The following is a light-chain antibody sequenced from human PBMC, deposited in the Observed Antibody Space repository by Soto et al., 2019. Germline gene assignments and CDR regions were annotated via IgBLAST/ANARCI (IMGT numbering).Light chain of an antibody. CDR2: NSS. Sequence: EIVLTQSPGTLSLSPEEKENISCRASQSVRSNYLAWYQQKPGQAPRLLIYNSSTRATGIPDRFSGSGSGTDFTLTISRLEPEDFALYYCQQYRDLPQTFGQGTKV. CDR1: QSVRSNY. CDR3: QQYRDLPQT. J-gene: IGKJ1*01. V-gene: IGKV3-20*01.